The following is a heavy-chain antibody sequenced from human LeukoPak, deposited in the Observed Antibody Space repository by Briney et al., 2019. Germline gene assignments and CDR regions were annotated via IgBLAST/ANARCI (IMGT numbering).Heavy chain of an antibody. J-gene: IGHJ4*02. D-gene: IGHD3-10*01. Sequence: GGSLRLSCAASGFTFSSYAMSWVRQAPGKGLEWVSAISGSGGSTYYADSVKGRFTISRDNSKNTLYLQMNSLRAEDTAVYYCAKGGTNMVRGGNDYWSQGTLVTVST. CDR2: ISGSGGST. V-gene: IGHV3-23*01. CDR1: GFTFSSYA. CDR3: AKGGTNMVRGGNDY.